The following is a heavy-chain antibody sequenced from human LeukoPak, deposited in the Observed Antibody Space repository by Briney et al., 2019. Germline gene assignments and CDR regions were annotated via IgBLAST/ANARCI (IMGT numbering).Heavy chain of an antibody. CDR3: ARDAGAGTTSHRYFYYYYGLDV. D-gene: IGHD1-14*01. CDR1: GGSFSGYY. CDR2: INHSGST. Sequence: SETLSLTCAVYGGSFSGYYWSWIRQPPGKGLEWIGEINHSGSTNYQPSLKSRVTISVDTSKNQFSLKLRSVTAADTAVYYCARDAGAGTTSHRYFYYYYGLDVWGQGTTVTVSS. V-gene: IGHV4-34*01. J-gene: IGHJ6*02.